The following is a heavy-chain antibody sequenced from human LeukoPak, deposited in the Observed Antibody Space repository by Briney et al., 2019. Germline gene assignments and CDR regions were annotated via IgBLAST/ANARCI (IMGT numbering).Heavy chain of an antibody. Sequence: GGPLNLPCAASGFTFSSYWLNWVRQPPGKGLLWVSRINTDGSSTIYADSVKGRFTISRDNAKNTLYLQMNSLRVEDTAVYYCIMDPYGPDYWGQGTLVTVSS. J-gene: IGHJ4*02. CDR3: IMDPYGPDY. CDR2: INTDGSST. D-gene: IGHD2-8*01. CDR1: GFTFSSYW. V-gene: IGHV3-74*01.